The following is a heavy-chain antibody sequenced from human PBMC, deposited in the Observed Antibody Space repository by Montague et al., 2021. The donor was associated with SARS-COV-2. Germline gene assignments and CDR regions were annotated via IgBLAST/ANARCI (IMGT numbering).Heavy chain of an antibody. V-gene: IGHV3-30*03. CDR2: ISYDGSNK. Sequence: SLRLSCAASGFTFSSYGMHWVRQAPGKGLEWVAVISYDGSNKYYADSVKGRFTISRDNSKSTLYLQMNSLRAEDTAVYYCATLTHGGYYYGMDVWGQGTTVTVSS. CDR3: ATLTHGGYYYGMDV. J-gene: IGHJ6*02. CDR1: GFTFSSYG.